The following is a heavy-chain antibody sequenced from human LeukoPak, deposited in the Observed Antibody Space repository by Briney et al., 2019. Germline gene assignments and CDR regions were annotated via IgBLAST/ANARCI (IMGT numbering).Heavy chain of an antibody. D-gene: IGHD5-12*01. CDR1: GGSISSYY. Sequence: PSETLSLTCTVAGGSISSYYWSWIRQPPGKGREWVGYIYYSGSTNYNPSLKSRVTISVDTSKNQFSLKLSSVTAADTAVYYCARENIVATFDYWGQGTLATVSS. CDR3: ARENIVATFDY. J-gene: IGHJ4*02. V-gene: IGHV4-59*12. CDR2: IYYSGST.